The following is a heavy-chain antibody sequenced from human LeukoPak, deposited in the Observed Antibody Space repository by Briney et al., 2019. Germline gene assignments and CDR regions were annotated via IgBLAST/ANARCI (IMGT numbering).Heavy chain of an antibody. J-gene: IGHJ2*01. CDR2: INPSGGST. D-gene: IGHD2-21*02. Sequence: ASVKVSCKASGYTFTSYYMHWVRQAPGQGLEWMGIINPSGGSTSYAQKFQGRVTMTRDTSTSTVYMELSSLRSEDTAVYYCARDPYCGGDCHTTSYWYFDLWGRGTLVTVSS. V-gene: IGHV1-46*01. CDR1: GYTFTSYY. CDR3: ARDPYCGGDCHTTSYWYFDL.